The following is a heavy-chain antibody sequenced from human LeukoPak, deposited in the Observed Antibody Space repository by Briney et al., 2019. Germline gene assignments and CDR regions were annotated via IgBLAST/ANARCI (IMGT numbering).Heavy chain of an antibody. J-gene: IGHJ4*02. CDR3: ARALGSSWSDY. D-gene: IGHD6-13*01. Sequence: ASVKVSCKASGYTFTSYDISWVRQAPGQGLEWMGWINPNSGGTNYAQKFQGRVTMTRDTSISTAYMELSRLRSDDTAVYYCARALGSSWSDYWGQGTLVTVSS. CDR1: GYTFTSYD. CDR2: INPNSGGT. V-gene: IGHV1-2*02.